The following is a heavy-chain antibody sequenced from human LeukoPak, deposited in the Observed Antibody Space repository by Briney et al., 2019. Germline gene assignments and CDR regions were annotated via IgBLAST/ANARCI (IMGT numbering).Heavy chain of an antibody. J-gene: IGHJ4*02. CDR1: GFTFSSYE. CDR3: AKITGFRPGY. V-gene: IGHV3-23*01. Sequence: GGSLRLSCAASGFTFSSYEMNWVRQAPGKGLEWVSAISGSGGSTYYADSVKGRFTISRGNSKNTLYLQMNSLRAEDTAVYYCAKITGFRPGYWGQGTLVTVSS. D-gene: IGHD3-16*01. CDR2: ISGSGGST.